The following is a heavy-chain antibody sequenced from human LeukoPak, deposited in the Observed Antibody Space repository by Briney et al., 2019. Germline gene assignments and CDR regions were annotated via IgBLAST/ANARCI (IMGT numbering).Heavy chain of an antibody. D-gene: IGHD6-19*01. Sequence: PGGSLRLSCAASGFTFSSYAMSWVRQAPGKGLEWVSASGSGGATYYADSVKGRFTISRDNSKNTLYLQMSSLRAEDTAVYYCAKDRYSNGWYYFGYWGQGTLVTVSS. CDR1: GFTFSSYA. J-gene: IGHJ4*02. CDR3: AKDRYSNGWYYFGY. CDR2: SGSGGAT. V-gene: IGHV3-23*01.